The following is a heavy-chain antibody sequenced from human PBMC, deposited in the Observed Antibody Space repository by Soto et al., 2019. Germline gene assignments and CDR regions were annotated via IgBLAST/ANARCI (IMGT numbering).Heavy chain of an antibody. Sequence: SETLSLTCAVSCGSIISGGYSWSWIRQPPGKGLEWIGYIYHSGSTYYNPSLKSRVTISVDRSKNQFSLKLSSVTAADTAVYYCATSLAAYYFGCWGPGTLVTVSS. D-gene: IGHD6-19*01. J-gene: IGHJ4*02. CDR3: ATSLAAYYFGC. CDR2: IYHSGST. V-gene: IGHV4-30-2*01. CDR1: CGSIISGGYS.